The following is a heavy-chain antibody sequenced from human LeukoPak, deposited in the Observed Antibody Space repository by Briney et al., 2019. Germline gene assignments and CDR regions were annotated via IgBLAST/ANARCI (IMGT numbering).Heavy chain of an antibody. Sequence: GASVKVSCKASGYTFISYGINWVRQAPGQGPEWMGWSSPYNGGTRYAQKFRGRVTMTTDTSTTTAYMGLTSLESDDSAVYYCAREWRDCDGGCVTGHFDFWGQGTRVTVSS. CDR1: GYTFISYG. CDR2: SSPYNGGT. V-gene: IGHV1-18*01. CDR3: AREWRDCDGGCVTGHFDF. J-gene: IGHJ4*02. D-gene: IGHD2-21*01.